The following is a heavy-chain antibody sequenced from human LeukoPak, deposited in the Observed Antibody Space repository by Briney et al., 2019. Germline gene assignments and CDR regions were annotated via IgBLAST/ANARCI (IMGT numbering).Heavy chain of an antibody. Sequence: GGSLRLSCAASGFTFSSYSMNWVRQAPGKGLEWVSSISSSSSYIYYADSVKGRFTISRDNAKNSLYLQLNSLRAEDTAVYYCAAADEMATISPGAFDIWGQGTMVTVSS. CDR3: AAADEMATISPGAFDI. D-gene: IGHD5-24*01. V-gene: IGHV3-21*01. CDR1: GFTFSSYS. CDR2: ISSSSSYI. J-gene: IGHJ3*02.